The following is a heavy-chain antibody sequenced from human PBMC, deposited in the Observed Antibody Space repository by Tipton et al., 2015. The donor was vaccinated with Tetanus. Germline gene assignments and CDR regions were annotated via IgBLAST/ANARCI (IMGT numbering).Heavy chain of an antibody. J-gene: IGHJ3*02. CDR3: ARMFYNSSGYSFDI. CDR2: INYSGST. V-gene: IGHV4-39*01. CDR1: GASFTNNIYY. Sequence: TLSLTCTVSGASFTNNIYYWAWIRQPPGKGLEWIASINYSGSTFYNPSLKSRVTIFVEKSKNQFSLRLSSVTAADTAVYYCARMFYNSSGYSFDIWGQGTMVTASS. D-gene: IGHD3-22*01.